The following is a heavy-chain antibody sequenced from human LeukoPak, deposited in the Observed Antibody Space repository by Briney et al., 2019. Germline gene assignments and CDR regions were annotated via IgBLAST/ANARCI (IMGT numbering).Heavy chain of an antibody. CDR2: IYYTGST. CDR3: ARDGSSGYYFSD. D-gene: IGHD3-22*01. Sequence: SETLSLTCTVSGGSVSSGSHYWSWIRQPPGKGLEWIGYIYYTGSTNYNPSLKSRFTISVDTSKNQFSLRLSSVTAADTAVYYCARDGSSGYYFSDWGQGTLVTVSS. CDR1: GGSVSSGSHY. V-gene: IGHV4-61*01. J-gene: IGHJ4*02.